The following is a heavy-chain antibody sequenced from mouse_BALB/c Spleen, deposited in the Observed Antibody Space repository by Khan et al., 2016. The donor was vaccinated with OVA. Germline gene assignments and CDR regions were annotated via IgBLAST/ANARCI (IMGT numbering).Heavy chain of an antibody. Sequence: QVQLKESGPELVKPGALVKISCKASGYTFTSYDINWVKQRPGQGLEWIGWIYPGDGTTKYNENFKGKATLTADISSSTAYMHLSSLTSEISAVYFCAREGLRGVAMDDWGQGTSVTVSS. J-gene: IGHJ4*01. V-gene: IGHV1S56*01. D-gene: IGHD2-4*01. CDR1: GYTFTSYD. CDR2: IYPGDGTT. CDR3: AREGLRGVAMDD.